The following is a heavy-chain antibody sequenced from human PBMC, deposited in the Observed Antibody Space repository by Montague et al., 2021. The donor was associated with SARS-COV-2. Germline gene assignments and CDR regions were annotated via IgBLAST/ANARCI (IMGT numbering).Heavy chain of an antibody. Sequence: SETLSLTCAVSGGSISSSNWWSWVRQPPGKGLEWIGEIYHSGSTNYNPSLKSRVTISVDKSKNQFSLKLCSVTSADTAVYYCARGQSTMVRGVPQRAFDIWGQGTMVTVSS. J-gene: IGHJ3*02. D-gene: IGHD3-10*01. CDR2: IYHSGST. CDR3: ARGQSTMVRGVPQRAFDI. V-gene: IGHV4-4*02. CDR1: GGSISSSNW.